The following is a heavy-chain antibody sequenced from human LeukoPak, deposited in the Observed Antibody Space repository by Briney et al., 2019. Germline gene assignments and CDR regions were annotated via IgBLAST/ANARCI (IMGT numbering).Heavy chain of an antibody. CDR2: ISNSGNSI. Sequence: GGSLRLSCAASGFTFSSYEMNWVRQVPGKGLEWVSFISNSGNSIYYADSVTGRFTISRDNAKNSLYLQMNSLRGEDTAVYYCARDVVGRRRGAFDIWGQGTMLTVSS. V-gene: IGHV3-48*03. D-gene: IGHD2-21*01. J-gene: IGHJ3*02. CDR3: ARDVVGRRRGAFDI. CDR1: GFTFSSYE.